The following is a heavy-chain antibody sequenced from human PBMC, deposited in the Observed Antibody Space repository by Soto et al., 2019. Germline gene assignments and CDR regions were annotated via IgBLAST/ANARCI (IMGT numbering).Heavy chain of an antibody. CDR1: GYIFTSYG. D-gene: IGHD3-10*01. Sequence: QGQLVQSGAEVKKPGASVKVSCKPSGYIFTSYGISWVRQAPGEGLERMGWISNYNGITNYAQKVQGRVTMATDRATSTAYMELRSLRSDDTAVYYCAESMGGSGTYVSWGQGTLVTVSS. CDR2: ISNYNGIT. CDR3: AESMGGSGTYVS. J-gene: IGHJ4*02. V-gene: IGHV1-18*01.